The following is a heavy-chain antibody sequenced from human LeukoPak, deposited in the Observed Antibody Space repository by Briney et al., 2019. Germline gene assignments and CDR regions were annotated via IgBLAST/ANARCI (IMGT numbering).Heavy chain of an antibody. CDR2: IDHSGST. J-gene: IGHJ4*02. CDR3: AKDGGNSDFDY. CDR1: GGSISSSNW. D-gene: IGHD4-23*01. V-gene: IGHV4-4*02. Sequence: SETLSLTCAVSGGSISSSNWWSWVRQPPGKGLEWIGEIDHSGSTNYNPSLKSRVTISVDKSKNQFSLKLSSVTAADTAVYYCAKDGGNSDFDYWGQGILVTVSS.